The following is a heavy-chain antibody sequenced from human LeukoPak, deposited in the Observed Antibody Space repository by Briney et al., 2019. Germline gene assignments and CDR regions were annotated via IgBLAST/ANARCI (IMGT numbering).Heavy chain of an antibody. CDR1: GFTFSSYA. V-gene: IGHV3-23*01. CDR3: AKGLLWFGELGPYNWFDP. Sequence: VGSLRLSCAASGFTFSSYAMSWVRQAPGKGLEWVSAISGSGGSTYYADSVKGRFTISRDNSKNTLYLQMNSLRAEDTAVYYCAKGLLWFGELGPYNWFDPWGREPWSPSPQ. J-gene: IGHJ5*02. D-gene: IGHD3-10*01. CDR2: ISGSGGST.